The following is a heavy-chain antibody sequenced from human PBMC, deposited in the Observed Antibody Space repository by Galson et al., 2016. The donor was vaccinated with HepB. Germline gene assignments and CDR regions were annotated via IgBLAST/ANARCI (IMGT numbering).Heavy chain of an antibody. D-gene: IGHD1-7*01. J-gene: IGHJ4*02. Sequence: ETLSLTCAVSGASISNNYWWSWVRQSPEKGLEWIGEIYQTGTANYNPSFTSRATISVDTSKNQITLRLDSVTAADPAVYYCTRGTLGTTATMAFDYWGQGTLVTVSS. CDR2: IYQTGTA. CDR1: GASISNNYW. CDR3: TRGTLGTTATMAFDY. V-gene: IGHV4-4*02.